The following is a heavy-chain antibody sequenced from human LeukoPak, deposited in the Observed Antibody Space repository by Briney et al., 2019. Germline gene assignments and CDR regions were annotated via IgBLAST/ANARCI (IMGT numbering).Heavy chain of an antibody. CDR2: MNPNSGNT. CDR3: ARPYYDILTGCYYFDY. CDR1: GYTFTSYD. V-gene: IGHV1-8*01. D-gene: IGHD3-9*01. Sequence: ASVKVSCKASGYTFTSYDINWVRQATGQGLEWMGWMNPNSGNTGYAQKFQGRVTMTRNTSISTAYMELSSLRSEDTAVYYCARPYYDILTGCYYFDYWGQGTLVTVPS. J-gene: IGHJ4*02.